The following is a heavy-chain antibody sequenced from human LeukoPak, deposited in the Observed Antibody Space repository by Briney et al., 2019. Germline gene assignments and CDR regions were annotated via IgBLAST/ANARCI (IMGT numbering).Heavy chain of an antibody. CDR2: IKEDGSDT. V-gene: IGHV3-7*04. Sequence: GGSLRLSCAASGFTFSSYWMGWVRQAPGRGLEWVANIKEDGSDTDYVDSLKGRFTISRDNARNSLYLQMNSLRAEDTAVYYCARGGPFDYWGQGTLVTVSS. J-gene: IGHJ4*02. CDR1: GFTFSSYW. D-gene: IGHD3-10*01. CDR3: ARGGPFDY.